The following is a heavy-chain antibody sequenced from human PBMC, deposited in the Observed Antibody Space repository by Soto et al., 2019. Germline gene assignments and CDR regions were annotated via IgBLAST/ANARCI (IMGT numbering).Heavy chain of an antibody. CDR3: AWGRNTEYSTPLYDY. V-gene: IGHV1-2*02. CDR2: INPDNGAT. D-gene: IGHD3-16*01. J-gene: IGHJ4*02. CDR1: GYTFTDYY. Sequence: ASVKVSCKTSGYTFTDYYMHWVRQAPGQGLEWVGWINPDNGATNFAQKFQGRVSMTRDTSITTAYMELTSLGSDDTALFYCAWGRNTEYSTPLYDYWGQGTLVTVSA.